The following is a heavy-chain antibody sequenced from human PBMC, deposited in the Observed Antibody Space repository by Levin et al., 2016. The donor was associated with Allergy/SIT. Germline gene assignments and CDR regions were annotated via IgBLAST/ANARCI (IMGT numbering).Heavy chain of an antibody. D-gene: IGHD6-13*01. V-gene: IGHV1-69*13. CDR2: IIPLFNRT. CDR3: AAGSSWYLFDP. CDR1: GGAFRNYA. J-gene: IGHJ5*02. Sequence: SVKVSCKASGGAFRNYASSWVRQAPGQGLEWVGGIIPLFNRTKYAQRFQGRVSITADESTNTAYMELNSLTSEDTAVYYCAAGSSWYLFDPWGQGTLVIVSS.